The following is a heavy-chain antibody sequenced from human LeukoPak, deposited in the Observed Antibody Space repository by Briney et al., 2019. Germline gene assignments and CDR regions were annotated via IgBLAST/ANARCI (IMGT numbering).Heavy chain of an antibody. Sequence: ASVKVSCKASGYTFTGYYMHWVRQAPGQGLEWMGWISAYNGNTNYAQKLQGRVTMTTDTSTSTAYMELRSLRSDDTVVYYCARGGGGYFQHWGQGTLVTVSS. D-gene: IGHD3-16*01. CDR2: ISAYNGNT. CDR3: ARGGGGYFQH. CDR1: GYTFTGYY. V-gene: IGHV1-18*04. J-gene: IGHJ1*01.